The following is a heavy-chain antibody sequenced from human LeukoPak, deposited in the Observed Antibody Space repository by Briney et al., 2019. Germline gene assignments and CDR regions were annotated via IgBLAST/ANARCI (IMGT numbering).Heavy chain of an antibody. CDR3: ARDPGSGWWGGFDL. CDR2: IKQDGSEK. J-gene: IGHJ5*02. CDR1: GFNFDHYW. Sequence: GGSLRLSCAASGFNFDHYWMTWVRQAPGKGLEWLANIKQDGSEKVYLDSMKGRFTISRDNSRDSLYLQMNSLRPEDTAVYCARDPGSGWWGGFDLWGQGTLVTVSS. D-gene: IGHD6-19*01. V-gene: IGHV3-7*04.